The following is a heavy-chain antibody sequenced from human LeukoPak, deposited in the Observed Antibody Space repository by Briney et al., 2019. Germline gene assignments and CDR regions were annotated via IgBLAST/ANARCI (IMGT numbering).Heavy chain of an antibody. D-gene: IGHD2-2*01. Sequence: ASVKVSCKASGYTFTSYGISWVRQAPGQGLEWMGWISAYNGNTNYAQKLQGRVTMTTDTSTSTAYMELRSLRSDDTAAYCCARDRPYIVVVPAAKDYYYGMDVWGQGTTVTVSS. CDR3: ARDRPYIVVVPAAKDYYYGMDV. CDR2: ISAYNGNT. J-gene: IGHJ6*02. V-gene: IGHV1-18*01. CDR1: GYTFTSYG.